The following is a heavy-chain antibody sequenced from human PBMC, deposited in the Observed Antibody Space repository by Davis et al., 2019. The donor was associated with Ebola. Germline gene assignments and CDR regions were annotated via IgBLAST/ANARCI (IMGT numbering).Heavy chain of an antibody. J-gene: IGHJ4*02. Sequence: SETLSLTCAVSGASISSSNWWRSVRQPPGKWLEWIVKIYHSGSTNYNPSLKSRVTISVDKSKNQFSLKLSSVTAADTAVYYCARGPTVKGIGGWGQGTLVTVSS. D-gene: IGHD4-11*01. CDR1: GASISSSNW. V-gene: IGHV4-4*02. CDR3: ARGPTVKGIGG. CDR2: IYHSGST.